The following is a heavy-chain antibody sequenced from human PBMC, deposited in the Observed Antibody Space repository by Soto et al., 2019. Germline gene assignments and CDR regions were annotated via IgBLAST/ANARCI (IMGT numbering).Heavy chain of an antibody. V-gene: IGHV4-30-4*01. J-gene: IGHJ4*02. Sequence: SETLSLTCTVSGGSISSGDYYWGWIRQPPGKVLEWIVYIYYSGSTYYNPSLKSRVTISLDTSNNQFSLKLSSVTAANTAVYYCSRHIQWLPTYFDYWGQGTLVTVSS. CDR2: IYYSGST. CDR1: GGSISSGDYY. D-gene: IGHD6-19*01. CDR3: SRHIQWLPTYFDY.